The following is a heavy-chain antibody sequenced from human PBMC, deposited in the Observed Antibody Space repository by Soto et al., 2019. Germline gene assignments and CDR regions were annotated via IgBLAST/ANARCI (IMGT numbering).Heavy chain of an antibody. CDR3: ARDQDHYYDSSGYYPY. D-gene: IGHD3-22*01. Sequence: SQTLSLTCAISGDSVSSNSAAWNWIRQSPSRGLEWLGRTYYRSKWYNDYAVSVKSRITINPDTSKNQFSLQLNSVTPEDTAVYYCARDQDHYYDSSGYYPYWGQGTLVTVSS. CDR1: GDSVSSNSAA. V-gene: IGHV6-1*01. J-gene: IGHJ4*02. CDR2: TYYRSKWYN.